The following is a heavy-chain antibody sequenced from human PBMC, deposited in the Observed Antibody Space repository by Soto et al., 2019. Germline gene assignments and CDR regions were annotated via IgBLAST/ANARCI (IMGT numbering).Heavy chain of an antibody. D-gene: IGHD5-12*01. V-gene: IGHV3-30*03. CDR3: VTNVDIVATIPLFDY. CDR2: ISYDGSNK. Sequence: QVQLVESGGGVVQPGRSLRLSCAASGFTFSSYGMHWVRQAPGKGLEWVAVISYDGSNKYYADSVKGRFTISRDKSKNTLYLQMNSLRAEDTAVYYCVTNVDIVATIPLFDYWGQGTLVTVSS. J-gene: IGHJ4*02. CDR1: GFTFSSYG.